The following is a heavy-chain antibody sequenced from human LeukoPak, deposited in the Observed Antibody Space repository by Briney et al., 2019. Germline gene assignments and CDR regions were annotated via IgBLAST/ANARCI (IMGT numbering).Heavy chain of an antibody. Sequence: SETLSLTCTVSGGSISSYYWSWIRQPPGKGLEWIGYIYYSGSTNYNPSLKSRVTISVDTSKNQFSLKLSSVTAADTAVYYCASQRYYDSSGYGDAFDTWGQGTMVTVSS. CDR3: ASQRYYDSSGYGDAFDT. J-gene: IGHJ3*02. D-gene: IGHD3-22*01. V-gene: IGHV4-59*08. CDR2: IYYSGST. CDR1: GGSISSYY.